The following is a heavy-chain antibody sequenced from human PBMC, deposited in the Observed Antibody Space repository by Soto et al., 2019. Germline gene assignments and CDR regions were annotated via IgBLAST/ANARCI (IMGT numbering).Heavy chain of an antibody. CDR2: IGTAGDT. CDR1: GFTFSSYD. D-gene: IGHD3-10*01. V-gene: IGHV3-13*01. CDR3: ARAYYGSGSYYYYYYYYGMDV. Sequence: GGSLRLSCAASGFTFSSYDMHWVRQATGKGLEWVSAIGTAGDTYYPGFVKGRFTISRENAKNSLYLQMNSLRAEDTAVYYCARAYYGSGSYYYYYYYYGMDVWGQGTTVTVSS. J-gene: IGHJ6*02.